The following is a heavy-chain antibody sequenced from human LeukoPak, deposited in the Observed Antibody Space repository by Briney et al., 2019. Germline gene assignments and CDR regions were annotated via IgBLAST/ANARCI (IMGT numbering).Heavy chain of an antibody. J-gene: IGHJ4*02. CDR3: ARETRVRGYSYGYSYYFDY. D-gene: IGHD5-18*01. CDR2: IYAGGRT. V-gene: IGHV3-53*01. CDR1: GFTVSSNY. Sequence: GGSLRLSCVASGFTVSSNYMTWVRQAPGKGLEWVSVIYAGGRTYYADSVKGRFTISRDNSKDTLYLQMNNLRAEDTAVYYCARETRVRGYSYGYSYYFDYWGQGTLVTVSS.